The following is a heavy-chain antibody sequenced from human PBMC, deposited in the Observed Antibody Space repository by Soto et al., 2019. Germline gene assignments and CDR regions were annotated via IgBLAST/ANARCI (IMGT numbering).Heavy chain of an antibody. D-gene: IGHD2-2*01. CDR2: ISDNGGST. CDR3: AKGLVPAAKTSLNDY. CDR1: GFTFSNYA. J-gene: IGHJ4*02. V-gene: IGHV3-23*01. Sequence: GGSLRLSCAASGFTFSNYAMTWVRQAPGKGLEWVSTISDNGGSTFYADSVKGRFTISRDNSRKTLYLQMNSLRAEDTAVYYCAKGLVPAAKTSLNDYWGQGTLVTVSS.